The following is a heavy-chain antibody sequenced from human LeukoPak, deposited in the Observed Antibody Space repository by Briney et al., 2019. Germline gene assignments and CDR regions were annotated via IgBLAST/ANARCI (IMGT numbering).Heavy chain of an antibody. Sequence: PSETLPLTCTVSGGSISSYYWSWIRQPPGKGLEWIGYIYYSGSTNYNPSLKSRVTISVDTSKNQFSLKLSSVTAADTAVYYCARDRESTGWFDPWGQGTLVTVSS. V-gene: IGHV4-59*01. CDR1: GGSISSYY. CDR3: ARDRESTGWFDP. D-gene: IGHD4-11*01. J-gene: IGHJ5*02. CDR2: IYYSGST.